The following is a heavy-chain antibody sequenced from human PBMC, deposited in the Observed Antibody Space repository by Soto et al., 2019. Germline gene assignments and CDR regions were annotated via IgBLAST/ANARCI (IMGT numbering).Heavy chain of an antibody. Sequence: PSETLSLTCTVSGGSISSYYWSWIRQPPGKGLEWIGYIYYSGSTNYNPSLKSRVTISVDTSKNQFSLKLSSVTAADTAVYYCARTQDPITIFGVVIRHYGMDVWGQGTTVTVSS. CDR3: ARTQDPITIFGVVIRHYGMDV. CDR2: IYYSGST. J-gene: IGHJ6*02. CDR1: GGSISSYY. V-gene: IGHV4-59*01. D-gene: IGHD3-3*01.